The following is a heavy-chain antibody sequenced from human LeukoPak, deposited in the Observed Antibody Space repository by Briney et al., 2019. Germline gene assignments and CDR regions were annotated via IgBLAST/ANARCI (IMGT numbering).Heavy chain of an antibody. V-gene: IGHV3-7*01. Sequence: PGGSLRLSCAASGFTFSSSWMTWVRQAPGKGLEWVASINGDGGEIHYVDSVKGRFTISRDNAKNSLYLQMNSLRAEDTAVYYCARDGVAELMSALDYWGQGILVTVSS. CDR2: INGDGGEI. J-gene: IGHJ4*02. CDR3: ARDGVAELMSALDY. CDR1: GFTFSSSW. D-gene: IGHD1-26*01.